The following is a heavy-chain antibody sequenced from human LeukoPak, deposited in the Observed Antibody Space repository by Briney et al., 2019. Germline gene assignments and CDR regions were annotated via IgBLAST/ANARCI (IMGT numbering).Heavy chain of an antibody. Sequence: PSETLSLTCAVYGGSFSGYYWSWIRQPPGKGLEWIGEINHSGSTNYNPSLKSRVTISVDTSKNQFSLKLSSVTAADTAVYYCARGPTVVVPAAIRRYFQHWGQGTLVTVSS. CDR3: ARGPTVVVPAAIRRYFQH. V-gene: IGHV4-34*01. CDR2: INHSGST. J-gene: IGHJ1*01. CDR1: GGSFSGYY. D-gene: IGHD2-2*02.